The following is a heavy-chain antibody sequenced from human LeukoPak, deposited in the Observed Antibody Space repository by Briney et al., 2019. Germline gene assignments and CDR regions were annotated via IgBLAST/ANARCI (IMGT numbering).Heavy chain of an antibody. CDR1: GFTFSNAW. CDR2: IKSKTDGGTT. J-gene: IGHJ4*02. V-gene: IGHV3-15*01. Sequence: KTGGSLRLSCAASGFTFSNAWMSWVRQAPGKGLEWVGRIKSKTDGGTTDYAAPVKGRFTISRDDSKNTLYLQMNSLKTEDTAVYYCTTDWDSSSWYEGFTYWGQGTLVTVSS. CDR3: TTDWDSSSWYEGFTY. D-gene: IGHD6-13*01.